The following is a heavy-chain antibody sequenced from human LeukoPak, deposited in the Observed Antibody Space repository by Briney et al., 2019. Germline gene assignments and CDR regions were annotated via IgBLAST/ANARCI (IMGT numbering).Heavy chain of an antibody. J-gene: IGHJ4*02. Sequence: GASVKVSCKASGYTFTGYYMHWVRQAPGQGLEWMGTINPSGGGTTYAQKFQGRVTMTRDTSTSTVYMELSSLRSEDAAVYYCARDPYISGTTSLLDYWGQGTLVTVSS. CDR2: INPSGGGT. V-gene: IGHV1-46*01. CDR3: ARDPYISGTTSLLDY. CDR1: GYTFTGYY. D-gene: IGHD1-20*01.